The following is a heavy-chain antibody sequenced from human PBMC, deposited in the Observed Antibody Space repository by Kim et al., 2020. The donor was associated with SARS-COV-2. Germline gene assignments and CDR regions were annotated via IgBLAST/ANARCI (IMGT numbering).Heavy chain of an antibody. V-gene: IGHV3-30*04. J-gene: IGHJ6*02. CDR2: ISYDGSNK. CDR1: GFTFSSYA. Sequence: GGSLRLSCAASGFTFSSYAMHWVRQAPGKGLEWVAVISYDGSNKYYADSVKGRFTISRDNSKNTLYLQMNSLRAEDTAVYYCARGEYSSSWYGEYYYYYGMDVWGQGTTVTVSS. CDR3: ARGEYSSSWYGEYYYYYGMDV. D-gene: IGHD6-13*01.